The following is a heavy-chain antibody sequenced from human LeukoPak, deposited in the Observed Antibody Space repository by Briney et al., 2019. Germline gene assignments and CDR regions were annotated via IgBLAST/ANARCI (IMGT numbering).Heavy chain of an antibody. D-gene: IGHD5-24*01. CDR3: TTWPLEANWFDP. CDR2: IRSKPNNYAT. CDR1: GVTFSGAA. V-gene: IGHV3-73*01. Sequence: GGSLKLSCAASGVTFSGAAIRWVRQGSGEGVGWVCRIRSKPNNYATAYAAWVKGRFTIARDDSKNTAYLQMNSLKSADTAPYYCTTWPLEANWFDPWGQGTLVTVSS. J-gene: IGHJ5*01.